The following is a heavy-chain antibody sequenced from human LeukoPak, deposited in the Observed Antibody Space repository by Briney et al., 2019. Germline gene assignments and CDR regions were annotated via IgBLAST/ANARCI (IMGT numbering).Heavy chain of an antibody. CDR2: INPSGGRT. V-gene: IGHV1-46*04. Sequence: AAVTVSCRASGYTFASYYMHWVRQAPGQGLCWVGMINPSGGRTAYAQKLQGRVTITRDMSTTTVYMELSSLRSEDTAVYYCARENYYDSTGYKSDYWGQGTLVTVSS. CDR1: GYTFASYY. J-gene: IGHJ4*02. CDR3: ARENYYDSTGYKSDY. D-gene: IGHD3-22*01.